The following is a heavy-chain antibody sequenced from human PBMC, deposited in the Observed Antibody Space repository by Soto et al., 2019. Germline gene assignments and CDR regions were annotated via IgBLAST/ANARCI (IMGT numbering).Heavy chain of an antibody. CDR2: INPSGGST. D-gene: IGHD6-6*01. CDR1: GYTFTSYY. CDR3: ARESDSSSSGGIFGY. Sequence: SVKVSWKASGYTFTSYYMHWVRQAPVQGIEWMGIINPSGGSTNYAQKFQGRVTMTRDTSTSTVYMELSSLRSEDTAVYYCARESDSSSSGGIFGYWGQGTLVTVSS. V-gene: IGHV1-46*01. J-gene: IGHJ4*02.